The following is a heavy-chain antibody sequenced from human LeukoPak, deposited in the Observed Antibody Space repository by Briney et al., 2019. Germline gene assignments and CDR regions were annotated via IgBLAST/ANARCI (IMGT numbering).Heavy chain of an antibody. D-gene: IGHD2-15*01. Sequence: SVKVSCKASGGTFSSYAISWVRQAPGQGLGWMGRIIPILGIANYAQKFQGRVTITADKSTSTAYMELSSLRSEDTAVYYCARDTVGYCSGGSCSNWFDPWGQGTLVTVSS. CDR3: ARDTVGYCSGGSCSNWFDP. V-gene: IGHV1-69*04. CDR1: GGTFSSYA. CDR2: IIPILGIA. J-gene: IGHJ5*02.